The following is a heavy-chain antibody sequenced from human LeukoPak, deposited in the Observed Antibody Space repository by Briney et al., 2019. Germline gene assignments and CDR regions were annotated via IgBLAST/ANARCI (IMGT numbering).Heavy chain of an antibody. D-gene: IGHD2-15*01. Sequence: SETLSLTCTVSGGSTSSSSYYWGWIRQPPGKGLEWIGSIYYSGYTYYTPSLKSRVTISVDTSKNQFSLRLNSVTAADTAVYYCARRVNCVGGSCQFDYWGQGTLVTVSS. CDR3: ARRVNCVGGSCQFDY. CDR1: GGSTSSSSYY. CDR2: IYYSGYT. V-gene: IGHV4-39*01. J-gene: IGHJ4*02.